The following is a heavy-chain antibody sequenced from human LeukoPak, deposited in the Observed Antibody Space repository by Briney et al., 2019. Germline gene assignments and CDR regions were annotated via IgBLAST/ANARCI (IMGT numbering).Heavy chain of an antibody. V-gene: IGHV3-9*01. CDR1: GFTFDDYA. CDR2: ISWNSGSI. CDR3: AKASWAVASGGWFDP. Sequence: PGRSLRLSCAASGFTFDDYAMHWVRQAPGKGLEWVSGISWNSGSIGYADSVKGRFTISRDNAKNSLYLQMNSLRAEDTALYYCAKASWAVASGGWFDPWGQGTLVTVSS. J-gene: IGHJ5*02. D-gene: IGHD6-19*01.